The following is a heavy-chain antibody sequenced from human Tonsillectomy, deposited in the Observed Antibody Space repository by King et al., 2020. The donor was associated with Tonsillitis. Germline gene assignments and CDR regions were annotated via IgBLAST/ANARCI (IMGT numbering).Heavy chain of an antibody. CDR2: IDCNSGST. CDR3: SRETWVYGS. Sequence: QLVQSGTEVKMPGASVTVSCKASGYTFTNYHIHWIRQAPGQGLEWMGWIDCNSGSTNYEQNLQGRVTLTRDTSTNTAYLDLRSLTSDDTAVYYCSRETWVYGSWGQGTLVTVSS. CDR1: GYTFTNYH. D-gene: IGHD5-24*01. V-gene: IGHV1-2*02. J-gene: IGHJ5*02.